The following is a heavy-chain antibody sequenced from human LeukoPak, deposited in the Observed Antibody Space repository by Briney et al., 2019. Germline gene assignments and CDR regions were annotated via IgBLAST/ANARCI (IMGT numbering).Heavy chain of an antibody. CDR3: ARGPPESRVDIVLMVYASGGLHYGMDV. Sequence: ASVKVSCKASGYTFTSYYMHWVRQAPGQGLEWMGIINPSGGSTSYAQKFQGRVTMTRDTSTSTVYMELSSLRSEDTAVYYCARGPPESRVDIVLMVYASGGLHYGMDVWAKGPRSPSP. CDR1: GYTFTSYY. V-gene: IGHV1-46*01. CDR2: INPSGGST. D-gene: IGHD2-8*01. J-gene: IGHJ6*02.